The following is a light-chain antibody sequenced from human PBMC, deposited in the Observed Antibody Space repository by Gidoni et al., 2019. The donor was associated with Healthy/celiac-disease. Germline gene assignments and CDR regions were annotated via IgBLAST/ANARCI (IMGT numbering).Light chain of an antibody. J-gene: IGKJ4*01. CDR2: DAS. CDR3: QQYDNLLT. Sequence: DIQMTQSPSSLSASVGDRVTITCPASQDISNYLNWYQQKPGKAPKLLIYDASNLETGVPSRCSGSGSGTDFTFTISSLQPEDIATYYCQQYDNLLTFGGGTKVEIK. V-gene: IGKV1-33*01. CDR1: QDISNY.